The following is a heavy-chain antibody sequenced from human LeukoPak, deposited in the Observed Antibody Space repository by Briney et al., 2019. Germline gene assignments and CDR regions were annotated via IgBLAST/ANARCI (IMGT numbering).Heavy chain of an antibody. D-gene: IGHD3-22*01. CDR1: GYTSSSFS. V-gene: IGHV3-21*01. Sequence: GGSLRLSCAASGYTSSSFSINWVRQAPGKGLEWVSSISVRSNYIYYADSVRGRFSISRDDARDSLYLQMNSLRAEDTAVYYCVRLRRNSDTSGYYYYYDFWGQGTLVTVSS. CDR3: VRLRRNSDTSGYYYYYDF. CDR2: ISVRSNYI. J-gene: IGHJ4*02.